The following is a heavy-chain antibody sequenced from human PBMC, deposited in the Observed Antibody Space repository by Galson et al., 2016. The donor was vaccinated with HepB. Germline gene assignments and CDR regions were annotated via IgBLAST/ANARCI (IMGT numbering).Heavy chain of an antibody. D-gene: IGHD1-14*01. V-gene: IGHV3-7*01. Sequence: SLRLSCAASGFTFSSFWMSWVRQAPGKGLEWVANIKEDGSEKYYVDSVKGRFTISRDNAKNSLYLQMNTLRAEDTAVYYCMRDPDGFYWGQGTLVTVSS. CDR3: MRDPDGFY. J-gene: IGHJ4*02. CDR1: GFTFSSFW. CDR2: IKEDGSEK.